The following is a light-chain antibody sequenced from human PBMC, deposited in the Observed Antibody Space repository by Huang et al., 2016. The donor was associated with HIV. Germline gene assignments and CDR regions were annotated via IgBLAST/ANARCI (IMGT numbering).Light chain of an antibody. Sequence: DIEMTQSPDSLAVSLGERATINCKYSQNILYSSNSKNYLAWYQQKPGQPHKLLIYGASTRESGVPDRFSGSGSGTDFTLTISSLQAEDVAVYYCQQYYSIPRTFGQGTKVEIK. J-gene: IGKJ1*01. V-gene: IGKV4-1*01. CDR1: QNILYSSNSKNY. CDR2: GAS. CDR3: QQYYSIPRT.